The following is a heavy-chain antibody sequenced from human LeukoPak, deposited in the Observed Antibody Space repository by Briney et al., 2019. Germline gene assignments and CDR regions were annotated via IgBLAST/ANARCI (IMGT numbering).Heavy chain of an antibody. Sequence: SETLSLTCTVSGGSISSSSYYWGWIRQPPGKGLAWIGSIYYSGSTYYNPSLKSRVTISVDTSKNQFSLKLSSVTAADTAVYYCAITMIVGRYYFDYWGQGTLVTVSS. J-gene: IGHJ4*02. CDR2: IYYSGST. CDR3: AITMIVGRYYFDY. V-gene: IGHV4-39*01. D-gene: IGHD3-22*01. CDR1: GGSISSSSYY.